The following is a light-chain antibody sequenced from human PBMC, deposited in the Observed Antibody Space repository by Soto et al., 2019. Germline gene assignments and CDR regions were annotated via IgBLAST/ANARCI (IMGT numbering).Light chain of an antibody. Sequence: DIQMTQYPSTLSASVGDRVTITCRASQSISSWLAWYQQKAGKAPNLLIYDASSLESGVPSRFSGSGSGTEFTLTISSLQPDDFATYYCQQYNSHSWKFGQGTKVDIK. CDR3: QQYNSHSWK. CDR2: DAS. V-gene: IGKV1-5*01. J-gene: IGKJ1*01. CDR1: QSISSW.